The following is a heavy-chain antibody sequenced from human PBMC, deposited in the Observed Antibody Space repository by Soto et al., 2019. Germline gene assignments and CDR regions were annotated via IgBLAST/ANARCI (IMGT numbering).Heavy chain of an antibody. J-gene: IGHJ3*02. CDR3: AKGQWSEDLVVAAPPGI. Sequence: GGSLRLSCAASGFTFSSYGMHWVRQAPGKGLEWVAVISYDGSNKYYADSVKGRFTISRDNSKNTLYLQMNSLRAEDTAVYYCAKGQWSEDLVVAAPPGIWGQGTMVTVSS. CDR1: GFTFSSYG. V-gene: IGHV3-30*18. D-gene: IGHD2-15*01. CDR2: ISYDGSNK.